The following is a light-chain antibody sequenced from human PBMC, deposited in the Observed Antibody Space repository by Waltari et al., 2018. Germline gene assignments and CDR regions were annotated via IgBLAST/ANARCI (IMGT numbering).Light chain of an antibody. CDR2: WAS. Sequence: DIVMTQSPDSLAVSLCERATINCKFSQSVLYSSNNKNYLAWYQQKPGQPPKLLIYWASTRESGVPDRFSGSGSGTDFTLTISSLQAGDVAVYYCQQYYITPQTFGQGTKLEIK. CDR1: QSVLYSSNNKNY. CDR3: QQYYITPQT. J-gene: IGKJ2*01. V-gene: IGKV4-1*01.